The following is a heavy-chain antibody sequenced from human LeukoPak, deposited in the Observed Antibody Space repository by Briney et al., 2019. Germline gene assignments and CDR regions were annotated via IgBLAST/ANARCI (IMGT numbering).Heavy chain of an antibody. CDR2: INPNSGGT. V-gene: IGHV1-2*02. Sequence: GASVKVSCKASVYTFIDYYMHWVRQAPGQGLEWMGWINPNSGGTDYAQKFQGRVTMTRATSIDTAYTELSRLTYDDADVYYCARDRITDGSTTSCTIANWFDPWGQGTLVTVSA. CDR3: ARDRITDGSTTSCTIANWFDP. D-gene: IGHD2-2*01. CDR1: VYTFIDYY. J-gene: IGHJ5*02.